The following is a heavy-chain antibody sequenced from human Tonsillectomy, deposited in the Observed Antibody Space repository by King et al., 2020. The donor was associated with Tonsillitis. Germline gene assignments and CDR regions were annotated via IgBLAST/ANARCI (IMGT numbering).Heavy chain of an antibody. V-gene: IGHV3-11*05. Sequence: VQLVESGGGLVKPGGSLGLSCAASGFTFSDYYMSWLRQAPGEGLESLSYISGNSRDIKYADSVAGRFTVSRDNAKNSLYLQMNNLRVEDTAVYYCSRDPRPLDYWGQGTLVTVSS. CDR1: GFTFSDYY. CDR2: ISGNSRDI. CDR3: SRDPRPLDY. J-gene: IGHJ4*02.